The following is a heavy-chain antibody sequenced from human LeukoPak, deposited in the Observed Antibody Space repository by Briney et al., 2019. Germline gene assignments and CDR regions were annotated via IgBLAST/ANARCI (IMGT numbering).Heavy chain of an antibody. J-gene: IGHJ3*02. Sequence: ASVKVSCKASGYTFTGYYMHWVRQAPGQGLEWMGWINPNSGGTNYAQKFQGRVTMTRDMSTSTLYMELSSLKSEDTAVYYCARGSSRSPRDAFDIWGQGTMVTVSS. CDR1: GYTFTGYY. CDR2: INPNSGGT. CDR3: ARGSSRSPRDAFDI. V-gene: IGHV1-2*02.